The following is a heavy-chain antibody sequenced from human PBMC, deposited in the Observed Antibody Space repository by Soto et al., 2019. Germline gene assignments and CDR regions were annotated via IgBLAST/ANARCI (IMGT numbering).Heavy chain of an antibody. CDR2: INPNSGDT. D-gene: IGHD6-6*01. J-gene: IGHJ4*02. Sequence: QVQLVQAGAEVKKPGASVKVSCKASGYTFTGYYIHWVRQAPGQGLEWMGWINPNSGDTNYAQKFQGRVTMTRDTSISTAYMELSSLGSDDTDVYYCARSVSTIAARPDYWGQGTLVTVSS. V-gene: IGHV1-2*02. CDR1: GYTFTGYY. CDR3: ARSVSTIAARPDY.